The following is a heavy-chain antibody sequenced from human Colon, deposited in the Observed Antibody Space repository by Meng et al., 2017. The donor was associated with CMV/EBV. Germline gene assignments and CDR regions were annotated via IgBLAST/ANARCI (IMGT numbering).Heavy chain of an antibody. D-gene: IGHD2-2*01. CDR1: GYTFSSYD. CDR3: ARDQVDCSSTSCFYYYYGMDV. J-gene: IGHJ6*02. CDR2: MNPNSGIT. Sequence: ASVKVSCKASGYTFSSYDINWVRQAAGQGLEWMGVMNPNSGITGAPPNFQGRVIMTRNTSIGTAYMELSSLRSDDTAVYYCARDQVDCSSTSCFYYYYGMDVWGQGTTVTVSS. V-gene: IGHV1-8*01.